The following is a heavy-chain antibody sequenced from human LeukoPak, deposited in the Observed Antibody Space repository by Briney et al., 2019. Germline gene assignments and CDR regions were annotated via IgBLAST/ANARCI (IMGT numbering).Heavy chain of an antibody. CDR2: ISSSSSNI. CDR3: AREVAGDLDP. V-gene: IGHV3-21*06. CDR1: GFMFNFYP. D-gene: IGHD2-15*01. J-gene: IGHJ5*02. Sequence: GGSLRLSCTASGFMFNFYPMTWVRQAPGKGLEWISYISSSSSNIYYADSVKGRFTISRDNAKNSLFLQMSSLRVEDTAVYYCAREVAGDLDPWGQGTLVSVSP.